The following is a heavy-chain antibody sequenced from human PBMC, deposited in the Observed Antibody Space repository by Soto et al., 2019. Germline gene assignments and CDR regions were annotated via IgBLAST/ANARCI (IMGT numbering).Heavy chain of an antibody. Sequence: SETLSLTCAVYGGSFSGYYWSWIRQPPGKGLEWIGEINHSGSTNYNPSLKSRVTISVDTSKNQFSLKLSSVTAADTAVYYCARGPAYYYYYGMDVWGQGTTVTVSS. CDR1: GGSFSGYY. V-gene: IGHV4-34*01. CDR3: ARGPAYYYYYGMDV. J-gene: IGHJ6*02. CDR2: INHSGST.